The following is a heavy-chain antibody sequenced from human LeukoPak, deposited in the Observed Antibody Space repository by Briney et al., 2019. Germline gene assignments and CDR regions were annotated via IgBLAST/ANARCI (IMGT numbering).Heavy chain of an antibody. J-gene: IGHJ4*02. D-gene: IGHD2-2*01. CDR2: INPSGGST. CDR3: ARVAGYCSSTSCYWGGYFDY. Sequence: ASVKVSCEASGYTFTSYYMHWVRQAPGQGLEWMGIINPSGGSTSYAQKFQGRVTMTRDTSTSTVYMELSSLRSEDTAVYYCARVAGYCSSTSCYWGGYFDYWGQGTLVTVSS. CDR1: GYTFTSYY. V-gene: IGHV1-46*01.